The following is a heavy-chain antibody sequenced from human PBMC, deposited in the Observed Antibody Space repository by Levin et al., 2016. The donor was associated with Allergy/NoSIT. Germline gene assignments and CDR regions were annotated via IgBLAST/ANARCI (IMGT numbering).Heavy chain of an antibody. CDR3: ARDQGRGMDV. D-gene: IGHD2-15*01. CDR2: IYSSGGDK. J-gene: IGHJ6*02. V-gene: IGHV3-48*02. Sequence: WIRQPPGKGLEWVAYIYSSGGDKFYADSVKGRFTISRDSARNSLYLQMDSLRDEDTAVYYCARDQGRGMDVWGQGTTVTVSS.